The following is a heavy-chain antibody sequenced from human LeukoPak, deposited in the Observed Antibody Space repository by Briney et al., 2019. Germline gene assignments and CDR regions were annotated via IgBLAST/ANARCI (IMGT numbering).Heavy chain of an antibody. D-gene: IGHD3-22*01. CDR3: ARHHYYDSSGYRDY. Sequence: PSETLSLTCTVSGGSISSYYWSWIRQPPGKGLEWIGYIYYSGSTNYNPSLKSRVTISVDTSKNQFPLKLSSVTAADTAVYYCARHHYYDSSGYRDYWGQGTLVTVSS. CDR2: IYYSGST. J-gene: IGHJ4*02. V-gene: IGHV4-59*01. CDR1: GGSISSYY.